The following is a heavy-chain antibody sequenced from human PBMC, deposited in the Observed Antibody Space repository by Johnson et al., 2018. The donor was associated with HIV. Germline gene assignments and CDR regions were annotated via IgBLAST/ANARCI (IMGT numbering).Heavy chain of an antibody. CDR1: GFTFNSYG. Sequence: QVQLVESGGGVVQPGGSLRLSCAASGFTFNSYGMHWVRQAPGKGLEWVALISYDGLNKYYADSVKGRFTISRDNSKNTVYLQMNSLRAEDTAVYYCARVGGTFWRDLAFGIWGQGTMVTVSS. D-gene: IGHD3-3*01. CDR2: ISYDGLNK. J-gene: IGHJ3*02. CDR3: ARVGGTFWRDLAFGI. V-gene: IGHV3-30*06.